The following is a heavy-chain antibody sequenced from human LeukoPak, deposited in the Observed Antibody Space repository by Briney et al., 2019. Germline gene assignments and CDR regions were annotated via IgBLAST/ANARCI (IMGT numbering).Heavy chain of an antibody. CDR1: GGSISSYY. Sequence: PSKTLSLTCTVSGGSISSYYWSWIRQPPGKGLEWIGYIYYSGSTNYNPSLKSRVTISVDTSKNQFSLKLSSVTAADTAVYYCAGHSSSGSYWGQGTLVTVSS. D-gene: IGHD6-13*01. J-gene: IGHJ4*02. CDR3: AGHSSSGSY. CDR2: IYYSGST. V-gene: IGHV4-59*01.